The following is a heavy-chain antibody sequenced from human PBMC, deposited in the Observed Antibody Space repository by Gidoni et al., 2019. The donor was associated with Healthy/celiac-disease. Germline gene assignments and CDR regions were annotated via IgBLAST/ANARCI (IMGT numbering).Heavy chain of an antibody. CDR1: GSTFSSYG. J-gene: IGHJ5*02. Sequence: QVQLVESGGGVVQPRRSLRLSCAASGSTFSSYGMHWVRQAPGKGLEWVAVMWYDGSNKYYADSVKGRFTISRDNSKNTLYLQMNSLRAEDTAVYYCARHPESTKLRIYLEHWFDPWGQGTLVTVSS. CDR2: MWYDGSNK. V-gene: IGHV3-33*01. D-gene: IGHD3-3*01. CDR3: ARHPESTKLRIYLEHWFDP.